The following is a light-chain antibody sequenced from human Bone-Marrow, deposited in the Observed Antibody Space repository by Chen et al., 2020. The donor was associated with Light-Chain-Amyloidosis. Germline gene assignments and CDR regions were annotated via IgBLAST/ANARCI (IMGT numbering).Light chain of an antibody. CDR2: RDT. Sequence: SSELPQPPSVSVSPEQTARLTSSGDDLPTKYAYWYQQKPGQAPVLVIHRDTARPSWLSERLSGSSSCTNATLTISGVQAEDEADDHCQSAYSRGTYDVIFGGGTKLTVL. CDR3: QSAYSRGTYDVI. J-gene: IGLJ2*01. V-gene: IGLV3-25*03. CDR1: DLPTKY.